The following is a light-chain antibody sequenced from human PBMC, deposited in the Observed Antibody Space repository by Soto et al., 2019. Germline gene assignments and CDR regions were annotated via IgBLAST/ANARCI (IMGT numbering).Light chain of an antibody. CDR1: QSIRSW. J-gene: IGKJ5*01. CDR2: KAY. CDR3: KQANSFPIT. V-gene: IGKV1-5*03. Sequence: DIQMTQSPSILSASVGDRVTITCRASQSIRSWLAWYQQKPGKTPKLLIYKAYTLESGVQSRFSGFGSGTEFTLAISSLQPEDCAIYFCKQANSFPITFGQGTRLEIK.